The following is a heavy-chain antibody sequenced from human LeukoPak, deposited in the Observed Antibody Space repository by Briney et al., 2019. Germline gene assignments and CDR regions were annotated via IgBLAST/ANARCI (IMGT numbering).Heavy chain of an antibody. J-gene: IGHJ5*02. CDR2: IYPGDSDT. D-gene: IGHD6-13*01. CDR3: ARRFHRVEQQLVLLEQIDNWFDP. CDR1: GYSFTSYW. V-gene: IGHV5-51*01. Sequence: RGESLKISCKGSGYSFTSYWIGWVRQMPGKGLEWMGIIYPGDSDTRYSPSFQGQVTISADKSISTAYLQWSSLKASDTAMYYCARRFHRVEQQLVLLEQIDNWFDPWGQGTLVTVSS.